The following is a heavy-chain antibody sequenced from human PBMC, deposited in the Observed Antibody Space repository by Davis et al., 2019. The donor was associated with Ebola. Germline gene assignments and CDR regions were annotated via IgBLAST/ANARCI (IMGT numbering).Heavy chain of an antibody. V-gene: IGHV4-39*01. CDR3: ARRSAEGDY. J-gene: IGHJ4*02. CDR1: GGSISSSSYY. Sequence: SETLSLTCTVSGGSISSSSYYWGWIRQPPGQGLEWIGSIYYSGSTYYNPSLKSRVTISVDTSKNQFSLKLSSVTAGDTAVYYCARRSAEGDYWGQGTLVTVSS. CDR2: IYYSGST.